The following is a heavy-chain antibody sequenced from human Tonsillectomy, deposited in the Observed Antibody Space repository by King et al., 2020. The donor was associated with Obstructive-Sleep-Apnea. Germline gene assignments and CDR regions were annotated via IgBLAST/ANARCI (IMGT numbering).Heavy chain of an antibody. Sequence: VQLVESGGGLVQPGGSLRLSCTASGFTFNNYVMSWVRQAPGKGLEWVSSIERDGNSTNSADSVKGRFTISRANSKNTLYLQMNILRAEDTAIYYCATSWSGYCYFDYWGQGSLVTVSS. CDR2: IERDGNST. J-gene: IGHJ4*02. V-gene: IGHV3-23*04. CDR3: ATSWSGYCYFDY. D-gene: IGHD3-3*01. CDR1: GFTFNNYV.